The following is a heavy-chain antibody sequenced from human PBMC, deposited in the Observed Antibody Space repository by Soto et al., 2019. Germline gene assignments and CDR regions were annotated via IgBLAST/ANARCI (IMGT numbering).Heavy chain of an antibody. J-gene: IGHJ4*02. V-gene: IGHV1-18*01. Sequence: QVPLVQSGAEVKKPGASVKVSCKASGYTFTSYGISWVRQAPGQGLEWMGWISAYNGNTNYAQKLQGRVTMTTDTSTSTAYMELRSLRSDDTAVYYCARLAGYSSSWYGGYYFDYWGQGTLVTVSS. D-gene: IGHD6-13*01. CDR3: ARLAGYSSSWYGGYYFDY. CDR2: ISAYNGNT. CDR1: GYTFTSYG.